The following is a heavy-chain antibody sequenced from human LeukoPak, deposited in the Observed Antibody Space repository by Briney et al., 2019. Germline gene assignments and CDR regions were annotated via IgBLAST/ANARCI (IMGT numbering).Heavy chain of an antibody. CDR3: ARGGAYYYGSGSYAPPGY. V-gene: IGHV1-18*01. CDR2: ISAYNGNT. J-gene: IGHJ4*02. CDR1: GYTFTSYG. Sequence: ASVKVSCKASGYTFTSYGISWVRQAPGQGLEWMGWISAYNGNTNYAQKLQGRVTMTTDTSTSTAYMELRSLRSDDTAMYYCARGGAYYYGSGSYAPPGYWGQGTLVTVSS. D-gene: IGHD3-10*01.